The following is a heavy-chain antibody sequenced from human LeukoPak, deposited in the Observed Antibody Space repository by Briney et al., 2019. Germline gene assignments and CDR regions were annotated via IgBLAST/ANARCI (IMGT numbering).Heavy chain of an antibody. Sequence: PGGSLRLSCAASGFTFSSYWMSWVRQAPGKGPEWVANIKQDGSEKYYVDSVKGRFTISRDNAKNSLYLQMNSLRAEDAAVYYCAAHYYDSSGSYYWGQGTLVTVSS. J-gene: IGHJ4*02. CDR1: GFTFSSYW. V-gene: IGHV3-7*05. CDR2: IKQDGSEK. CDR3: AAHYYDSSGSYY. D-gene: IGHD3-22*01.